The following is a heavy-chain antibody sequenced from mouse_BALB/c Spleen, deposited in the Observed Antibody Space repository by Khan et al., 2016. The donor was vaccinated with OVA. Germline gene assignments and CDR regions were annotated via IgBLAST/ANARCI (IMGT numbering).Heavy chain of an antibody. J-gene: IGHJ1*01. D-gene: IGHD1-1*01. CDR2: IWTGGGT. CDR3: VRRGHYYGSFYWYFDV. V-gene: IGHV2-9-2*01. CDR1: GFSLTNYD. Sequence: QVQLKESGPGLVAPSQSLSITCTVSGFSLTNYDISWIRQPPGKGLEWLGGIWTGGGTNYNSAFMSRLSISKDNSKSQVFLKMNSLQTDDTAIYYCVRRGHYYGSFYWYFDVWGAGTTVTVSS.